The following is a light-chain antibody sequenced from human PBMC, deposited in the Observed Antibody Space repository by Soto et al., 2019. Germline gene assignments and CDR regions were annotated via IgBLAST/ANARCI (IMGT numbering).Light chain of an antibody. CDR1: QSISSW. J-gene: IGKJ1*01. CDR2: DAS. V-gene: IGKV1-5*01. CDR3: KQYTRT. Sequence: DIQMTQSPSTLSASVGDRVTITCRASQSISSWLAWYQQKPGKAPKLLIYDASSLESGVPSRFSGSGSGTEFTLTISSLPPDDFATYYCKQYTRTFGQGTKVEIK.